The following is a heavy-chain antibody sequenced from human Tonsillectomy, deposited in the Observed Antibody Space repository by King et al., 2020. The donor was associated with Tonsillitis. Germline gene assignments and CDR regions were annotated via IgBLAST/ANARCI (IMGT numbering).Heavy chain of an antibody. J-gene: IGHJ4*02. V-gene: IGHV3-23*04. CDR3: AKDSSDHYDFWSGPFDY. CDR2: MSGRGDST. CDR1: EFTFRNYA. Sequence: VQLVESGGGLVQPGGSLRLSCAASEFTFRNYAMSWVRQAPGKGLEWVSGMSGRGDSTYYADSVKGRFTISRDNSKNTLYLQMDSLRADDTAVYYCAKDSSDHYDFWSGPFDYWGQGTLVTVSS. D-gene: IGHD3-3*01.